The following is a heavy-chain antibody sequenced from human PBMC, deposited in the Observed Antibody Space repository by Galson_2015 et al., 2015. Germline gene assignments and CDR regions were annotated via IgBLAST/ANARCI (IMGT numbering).Heavy chain of an antibody. D-gene: IGHD2-2*01. Sequence: SVKVSCKASGYTVTSYAMNWVRQAPGQGLEWMGWINTNTGNPTYAQGFTGRFVFSLDTSVSTAYLQISSLKAENTAVYYCAREGTTDYYYYMDVWGKGTTVTVSS. CDR1: GYTVTSYA. J-gene: IGHJ6*03. V-gene: IGHV7-4-1*02. CDR3: AREGTTDYYYYMDV. CDR2: INTNTGNP.